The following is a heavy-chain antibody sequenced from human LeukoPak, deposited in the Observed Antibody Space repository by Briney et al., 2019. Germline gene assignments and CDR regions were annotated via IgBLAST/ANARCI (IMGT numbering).Heavy chain of an antibody. Sequence: PGGSLRLSCAVSGFTSSSNYMSWVRQAPGKGLEGVSVIYSGGNTDYVDSVTGRFTISRDNSKNTLYLQMNSLRAEDTAVYFCARWYVVVAAFDYWGQGTLVTVSS. CDR3: ARWYVVVAAFDY. V-gene: IGHV3-66*02. CDR2: IYSGGNT. J-gene: IGHJ4*02. D-gene: IGHD2-21*02. CDR1: GFTSSSNY.